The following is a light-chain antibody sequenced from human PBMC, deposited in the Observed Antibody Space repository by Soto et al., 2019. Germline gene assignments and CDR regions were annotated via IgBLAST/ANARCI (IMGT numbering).Light chain of an antibody. J-gene: IGKJ1*01. CDR3: KQSYLTWT. Sequence: DIQVTQSPSSLSASVGDSVTITCRTSQTIGTFLNWYQQKPGKVPKLLISSASSLHTGVPSRFSASGSGTDFTLTISSLQPEDFATYYCKQSYLTWTFGQGTKVDIK. V-gene: IGKV1-39*01. CDR1: QTIGTF. CDR2: SAS.